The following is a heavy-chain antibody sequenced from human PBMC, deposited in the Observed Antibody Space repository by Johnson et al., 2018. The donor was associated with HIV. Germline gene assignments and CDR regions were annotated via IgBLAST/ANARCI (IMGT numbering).Heavy chain of an antibody. D-gene: IGHD4-17*01. CDR1: GFTFSDHA. V-gene: IGHV3-30-3*01. Sequence: QVQLVESGGGLVQPGGSLRVSCAASGFTFSDHAIHWVRQAPGKGLEWVAVISYDASNKYYGDSVKGRFTISRDNSKNTLYLQMNSLRAEDTAVYHCAKGPITVTRAFDIWGQGTLITVSS. CDR3: AKGPITVTRAFDI. CDR2: ISYDASNK. J-gene: IGHJ3*02.